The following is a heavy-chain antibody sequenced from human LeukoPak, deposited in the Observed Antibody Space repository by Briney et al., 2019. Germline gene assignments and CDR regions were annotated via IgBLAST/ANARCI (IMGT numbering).Heavy chain of an antibody. J-gene: IGHJ5*02. CDR3: ARDSSGWYGRDWFDP. CDR1: GFNFSSYS. Sequence: PGGSLRLSCAASGFNFSSYSMNWVRQAPGKGLEWVSYISSSSSTIYYADSVKGRFTISRDNAKNSLYLQMNSLRAEDTAVYYCARDSSGWYGRDWFDPWGQGTLVTVSS. CDR2: ISSSSSTI. D-gene: IGHD6-19*01. V-gene: IGHV3-48*01.